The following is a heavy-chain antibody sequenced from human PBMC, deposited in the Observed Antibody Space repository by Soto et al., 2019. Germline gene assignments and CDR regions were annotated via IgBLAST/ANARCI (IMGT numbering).Heavy chain of an antibody. CDR2: IIPILGIA. V-gene: IGHV1-69*02. D-gene: IGHD5-12*01. CDR1: GGTFSSYT. CDR3: AKYSGYKYYIDY. Sequence: QVQLVQSGAEVKKPGSSVKVSCKASGGTFSSYTISWVRQAPGQGLEWMGRIIPILGIANYAQKFQGRVTITADKSTSTAYMELSSLRSEDTAVYYCAKYSGYKYYIDYWGQGTLVTVSS. J-gene: IGHJ4*02.